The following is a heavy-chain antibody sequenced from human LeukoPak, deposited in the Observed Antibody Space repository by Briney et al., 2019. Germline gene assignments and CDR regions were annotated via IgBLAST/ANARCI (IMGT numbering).Heavy chain of an antibody. V-gene: IGHV4-34*01. CDR3: ARGRVDYGDNWFDP. J-gene: IGHJ5*02. CDR1: GGSFSGYY. D-gene: IGHD4-17*01. CDR2: INHSGST. Sequence: PSETLSLTCAVYGGSFSGYYWSWIRQPPGKGLEWIGEINHSGSTNYNPSLKSRVTISVDTSKNQFSLKLSSVTAADTAVYYCARGRVDYGDNWFDPWGQGTLVTVSS.